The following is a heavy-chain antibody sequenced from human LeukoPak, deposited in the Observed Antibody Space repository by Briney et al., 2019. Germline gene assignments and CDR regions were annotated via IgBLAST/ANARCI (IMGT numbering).Heavy chain of an antibody. D-gene: IGHD4-17*01. CDR3: AKPWREDGDYWSFNY. J-gene: IGHJ4*02. CDR1: GFTLSNYA. V-gene: IGHV3-30*04. CDR2: ITYDGSNK. Sequence: SGGSLRLSCAASGFTLSNYAMHWVRQAPGKGLEWVAIITYDGSNKDYADVVKGRFTISRDNSKNTLYLQMNSLRAEDTAVYYCAKPWREDGDYWSFNYWGQGTLVTVSS.